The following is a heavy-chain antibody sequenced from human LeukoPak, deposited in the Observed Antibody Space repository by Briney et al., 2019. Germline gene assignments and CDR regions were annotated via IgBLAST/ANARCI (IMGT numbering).Heavy chain of an antibody. J-gene: IGHJ4*02. V-gene: IGHV1-69*13. CDR1: GGTFSSYA. Sequence: SVKVSCKASGGTFSSYAISWVRQAPGQGLEWMGGIIPIFGTANYAQKFQGRVTITADESTSTAYMELSSLRSEDTAVYYCARGGSDTATFDYWGQGTLVTVSS. CDR3: ARGGSDTATFDY. CDR2: IIPIFGTA. D-gene: IGHD5-18*01.